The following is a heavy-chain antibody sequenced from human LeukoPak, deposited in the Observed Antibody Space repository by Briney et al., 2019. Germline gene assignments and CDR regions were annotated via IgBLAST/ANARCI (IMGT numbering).Heavy chain of an antibody. CDR2: ISSNGGST. V-gene: IGHV3-64*01. CDR1: GFTFSSYA. D-gene: IGHD1-26*01. Sequence: GGSLRLSRAASGFTFSSYAMHSVRQAPGKGLGYVSAISSNGGSTYYANSVKGRFTISRDNSKNTLYLQMGSLRAEDKAVYYCARDRGSYYEYYFDYWGQGTLVTVSS. CDR3: ARDRGSYYEYYFDY. J-gene: IGHJ4*02.